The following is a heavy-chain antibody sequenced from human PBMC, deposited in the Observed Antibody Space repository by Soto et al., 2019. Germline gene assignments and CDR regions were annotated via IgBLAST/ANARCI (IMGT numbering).Heavy chain of an antibody. CDR2: IYPCDSDT. CDR3: ARQIPRGYYDFWSGYGYNWFDP. J-gene: IGHJ5*02. CDR1: GYSSTSYW. V-gene: IGHV5-51*01. D-gene: IGHD3-3*01. Sequence: GESLKISCKGSGYSSTSYWIGWVRQMPGKGLEWMGIIYPCDSDTRYSPSFQGQATISADKSISTAYLQWSSLKASDTAMYYCARQIPRGYYDFWSGYGYNWFDPWGQGTLVTV.